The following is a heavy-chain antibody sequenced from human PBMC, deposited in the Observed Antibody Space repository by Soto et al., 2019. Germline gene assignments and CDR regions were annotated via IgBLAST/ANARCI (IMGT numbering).Heavy chain of an antibody. CDR3: AREGRALTYYDFWSGYPTNDAFDI. J-gene: IGHJ3*02. CDR1: GFTFSSYW. V-gene: IGHV3-7*05. CDR2: IKQDGSEK. D-gene: IGHD3-3*01. Sequence: GGSLRLSCAASGFTFSSYWMSWVRQAPGKGLEWVANIKQDGSEKYYVDSVKGRFTISRDNAKNSLYLQMNSLRAEDTAVYYCAREGRALTYYDFWSGYPTNDAFDIWGQGTMVTVSS.